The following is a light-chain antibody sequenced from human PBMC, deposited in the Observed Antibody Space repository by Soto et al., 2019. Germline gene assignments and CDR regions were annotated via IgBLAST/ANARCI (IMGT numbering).Light chain of an antibody. V-gene: IGKV3-11*01. J-gene: IGKJ5*01. Sequence: ELVLTQSPATLSLSPGERATLSCRASQSVSNNLAWYQQKPGQAPRLLIYDASNRATGIPARFSGSGSGEDFTITSSSLQPEDFAVYYCHKRSNWPPTFGGGTRLEI. CDR3: HKRSNWPPT. CDR1: QSVSNN. CDR2: DAS.